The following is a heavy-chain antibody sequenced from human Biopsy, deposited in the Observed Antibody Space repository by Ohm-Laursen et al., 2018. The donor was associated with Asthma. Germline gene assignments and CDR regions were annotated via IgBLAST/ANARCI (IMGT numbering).Heavy chain of an antibody. CDR1: GGYTGSSDHH. CDR3: ARVVSYGDIYFGIDV. CDR2: VFWSGST. Sequence: SLTLSFTCRVSGGYTGSSDHHWAWIRQAPGKGLEWIGFVFWSGSTHYSRSLERRVSISIDTATNEFSMKLWSVTPADTAVYFCARVVSYGDIYFGIDVWGPGNTVVVS. D-gene: IGHD4-17*01. J-gene: IGHJ6*02. V-gene: IGHV4-30-4*01.